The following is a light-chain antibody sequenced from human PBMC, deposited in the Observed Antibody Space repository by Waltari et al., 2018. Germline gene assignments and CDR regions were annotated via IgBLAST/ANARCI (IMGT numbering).Light chain of an antibody. V-gene: IGKV4-1*01. J-gene: IGKJ1*01. CDR3: QQYFTTPWT. CDR1: PILFYSSVNKRY. CDR2: WAS. Sequence: DIVLTQSPDSLAVSVGERSTINGKSSPILFYSSVNKRYLSWYQQKPGQPPKLLIYWASTRESGVPDRFSGSGSGTDFTLTISSLQAEDVAVYYCQQYFTTPWTFGQGTKVEIK.